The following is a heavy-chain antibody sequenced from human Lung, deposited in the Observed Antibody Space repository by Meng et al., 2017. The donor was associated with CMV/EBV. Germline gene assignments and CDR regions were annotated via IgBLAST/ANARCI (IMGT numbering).Heavy chain of an antibody. V-gene: IGHV3-30*04. J-gene: IGHJ4*01. CDR2: ISYHGKNE. CDR1: GFTFSDFS. Sequence: SCTASGFTFSDFSMHWVRQAPGKGLEWVALISYHGKNEYYADSVKGRFTISRDYSKNTVSLQMSSLRPEDTAVYYCTRSPLGGESDYWGHGTLVTVSS. CDR3: TRSPLGGESDY. D-gene: IGHD3-16*01.